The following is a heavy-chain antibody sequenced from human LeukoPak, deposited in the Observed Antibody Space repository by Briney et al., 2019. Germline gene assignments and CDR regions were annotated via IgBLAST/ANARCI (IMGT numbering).Heavy chain of an antibody. CDR2: IYYSGST. Sequence: SETLSLTCTVSGGPISSYYWSWIRQPPGKGLEWIGYIYYSGSTNYNPSLKSRVTISVDTSKNQFSLKLSSVTAADTAVYYCARQASPVYCSGGSCYPGHWFDPWGQGTLVTVSS. D-gene: IGHD2-15*01. CDR3: ARQASPVYCSGGSCYPGHWFDP. V-gene: IGHV4-59*08. CDR1: GGPISSYY. J-gene: IGHJ5*02.